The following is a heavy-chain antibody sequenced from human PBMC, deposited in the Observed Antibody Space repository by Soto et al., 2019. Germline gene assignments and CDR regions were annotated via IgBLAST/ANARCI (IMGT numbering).Heavy chain of an antibody. Sequence: GGSLRLSCAASGFTFGSYAMSWVRQAPGKALEGVSAITGIGGSRYSADAVKGRFTISRDNSKNKLDLQMNSLSAGDTAVYYCAKATNYYDRSGYSQWGQGTLVTVSS. J-gene: IGHJ4*02. CDR2: ITGIGGSR. CDR1: GFTFGSYA. CDR3: AKATNYYDRSGYSQ. V-gene: IGHV3-23*01. D-gene: IGHD3-22*01.